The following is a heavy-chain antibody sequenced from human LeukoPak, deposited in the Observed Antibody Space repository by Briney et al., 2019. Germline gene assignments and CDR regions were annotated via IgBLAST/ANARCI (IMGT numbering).Heavy chain of an antibody. J-gene: IGHJ6*02. Sequence: GGSLRLSCAASGFTFSSYWMHWVRQAPGKGLVWVSRINSDGSSTSYADSVKGRFTTSRDNAKNTLYLQMNSLRAEDTAVYYCARDDGDLYYYGMDVWGQGTTVTVSS. CDR1: GFTFSSYW. CDR3: ARDDGDLYYYGMDV. CDR2: INSDGSST. V-gene: IGHV3-74*01. D-gene: IGHD4-17*01.